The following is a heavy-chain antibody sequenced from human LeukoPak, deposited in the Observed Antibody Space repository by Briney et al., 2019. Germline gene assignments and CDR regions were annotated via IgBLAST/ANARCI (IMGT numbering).Heavy chain of an antibody. CDR1: GITFNSYT. CDR2: ISSSSSYI. Sequence: GGFLRLSCAASGITFNSYTMNWVRQAPGKGLEWVSSISSSSSYIYYAASVKGRFTISRDNAKNSLYLQMNRLRAEDTAVYYCARERQLERLAFGKEGSAFDYWGQGTLVTVSS. CDR3: ARERQLERLAFGKEGSAFDY. J-gene: IGHJ4*02. V-gene: IGHV3-21*01. D-gene: IGHD1-1*01.